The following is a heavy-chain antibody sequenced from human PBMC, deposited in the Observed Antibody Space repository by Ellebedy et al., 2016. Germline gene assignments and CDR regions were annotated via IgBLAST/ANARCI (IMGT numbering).Heavy chain of an antibody. Sequence: SVKVSCKASGGTFSGYAISWVRQAPGQGLEWMGGIIPIFGTANYAQKFQGRVTITADESTSTAYMELSSLRSEDTAVYYCARVYSYGPNWFDPWGQGTLVTVSS. CDR1: GGTFSGYA. CDR2: IIPIFGTA. J-gene: IGHJ5*02. V-gene: IGHV1-69*13. CDR3: ARVYSYGPNWFDP. D-gene: IGHD5-18*01.